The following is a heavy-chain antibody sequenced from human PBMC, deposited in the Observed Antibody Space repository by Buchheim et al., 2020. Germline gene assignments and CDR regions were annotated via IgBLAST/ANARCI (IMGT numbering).Heavy chain of an antibody. CDR3: ARDLTYGYFDY. D-gene: IGHD2-8*01. CDR2: VYDSGST. J-gene: IGHJ4*02. Sequence: QVQLQESGPGLVKPSETLSLTCSVSGASISSYYWSWIRQPPGKGLEWIGFVYDSGSTRYNPSLKSRVTISVDTSKNQFSLKLSSVIAADTAVYFCARDLTYGYFDYWGQGTL. CDR1: GASISSYY. V-gene: IGHV4-59*01.